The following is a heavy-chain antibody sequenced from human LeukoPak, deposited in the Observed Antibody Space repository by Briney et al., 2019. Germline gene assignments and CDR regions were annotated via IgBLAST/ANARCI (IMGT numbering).Heavy chain of an antibody. CDR1: GGSTSSYY. CDR2: IYTSGST. J-gene: IGHJ5*02. CDR3: AREVGLGYCSSTSCSRFDP. V-gene: IGHV4-4*07. D-gene: IGHD2-2*01. Sequence: SETLSLTCTVSGGSTSSYYWSWIRQPAGKGLEWIGRIYTSGSTNYNPSLKSRVTMSVDTSKNQFSLKLSSVTAADTAVYYCAREVGLGYCSSTSCSRFDPWGQGTLVTVSS.